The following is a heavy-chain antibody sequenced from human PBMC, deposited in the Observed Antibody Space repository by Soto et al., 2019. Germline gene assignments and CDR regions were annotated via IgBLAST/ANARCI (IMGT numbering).Heavy chain of an antibody. V-gene: IGHV3-30*18. J-gene: IGHJ5*02. CDR2: ISYDGSNK. D-gene: IGHD6-25*01. CDR3: AKNTPDSSAGGGSDP. CDR1: GFTFSSYG. Sequence: QVQLVESGGGVVQPGRSLRLSCAASGFTFSSYGMHWVRQAPGKGLEWVAVISYDGSNKYYADSVKGRFTISRDNSKNTLYRQRNSRRAEDTAGYYGAKNTPDSSAGGGSDPGGQGTRVTVPS.